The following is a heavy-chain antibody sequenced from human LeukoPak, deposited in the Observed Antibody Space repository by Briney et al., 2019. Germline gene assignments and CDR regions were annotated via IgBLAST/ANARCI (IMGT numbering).Heavy chain of an antibody. CDR3: AKGDYGSGSYYIGSWGDY. J-gene: IGHJ4*02. V-gene: IGHV3-30*18. D-gene: IGHD3-10*01. CDR1: GFTFSSYG. CDR2: ISYDGSNK. Sequence: PGRSLRLSCAASGFTFSSYGMLWVRQAPGKGLEWVAVISYDGSNKYYADSVKGRFTISRDNSKNTLYLQMNSLRAEDTAVYYCAKGDYGSGSYYIGSWGDYWGQGTLVTVSS.